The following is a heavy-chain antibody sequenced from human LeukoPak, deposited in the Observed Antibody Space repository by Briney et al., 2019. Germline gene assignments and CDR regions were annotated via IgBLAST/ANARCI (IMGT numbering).Heavy chain of an antibody. Sequence: GGSLRLSCAASGNYWMHWVRQVPGKGLVWVSHINSDGSWTSYADSVKGRFTISKDNAKNTVYLQMNSLRAEDTAVYYCVGFYETYWGRGTLVTVSS. CDR1: GNYW. CDR3: VGFYETY. CDR2: INSDGSWT. J-gene: IGHJ4*02. D-gene: IGHD2/OR15-2a*01. V-gene: IGHV3-74*01.